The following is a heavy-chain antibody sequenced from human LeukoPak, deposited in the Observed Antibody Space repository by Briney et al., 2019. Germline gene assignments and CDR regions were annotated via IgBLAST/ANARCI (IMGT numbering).Heavy chain of an antibody. J-gene: IGHJ4*01. Sequence: SETLSLTCTVSGGSLSSYYWSWIRQPPGKGLEWIGYIYYSGSTNYNPSLKSRVTISVDTSKNQFSLKLSSVTAADTAVYYCARHSTASGSLNYFDYWDHGTLVTVSS. CDR3: ARHSTASGSLNYFDY. CDR2: IYYSGST. CDR1: GGSLSSYY. D-gene: IGHD1-1*01. V-gene: IGHV4-59*08.